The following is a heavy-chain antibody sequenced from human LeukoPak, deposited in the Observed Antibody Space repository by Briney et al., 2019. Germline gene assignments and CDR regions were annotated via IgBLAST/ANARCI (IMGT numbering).Heavy chain of an antibody. CDR1: GFTFDDYA. D-gene: IGHD2-21*02. CDR2: ISWNSGSI. Sequence: GGSLRLSCAASGFTFDDYAMHWVRQAPGKGLEWVSGISWNSGSIGYADSVKGRFTISRDNAKNSLYLQMNSLRAEDTALYYCAKDMGGGDSFDYWGQGTLVTVSS. CDR3: AKDMGGGDSFDY. V-gene: IGHV3-9*01. J-gene: IGHJ4*02.